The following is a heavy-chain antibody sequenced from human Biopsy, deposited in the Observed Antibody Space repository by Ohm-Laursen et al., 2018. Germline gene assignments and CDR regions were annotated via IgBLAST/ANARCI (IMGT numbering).Heavy chain of an antibody. CDR3: ARDSGILNYGNFKYYRYYVMDV. Sequence: SDTLSLPWPASGASVTQYSWRWLRQPPGTGLEWLGPLSYRVLPTYHPSLPSRVSLSVDTSSNQVSLPLRSVTAADTAVYYCARDSGILNYGNFKYYRYYVMDVWGQGTKVTVSS. CDR1: GASVTQYS. J-gene: IGHJ6*02. D-gene: IGHD4-11*01. CDR2: LSYRVLP. V-gene: IGHV4-59*02.